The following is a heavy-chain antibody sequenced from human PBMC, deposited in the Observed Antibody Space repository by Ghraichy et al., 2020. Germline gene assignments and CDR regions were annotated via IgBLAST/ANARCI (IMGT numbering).Heavy chain of an antibody. CDR3: ARARHTYYDFWSGYNYAFDI. CDR1: GGSFSGYY. Sequence: SETLSLTCAVYGGSFSGYYWSWIRQPPGKGLEWIGEINHSGSTNYNPSLKSRVTISVDTSKNQFSLKLSSVTAADTAVYYCARARHTYYDFWSGYNYAFDIWGQGTMVTVSS. V-gene: IGHV4-34*01. J-gene: IGHJ3*02. D-gene: IGHD3-3*01. CDR2: INHSGST.